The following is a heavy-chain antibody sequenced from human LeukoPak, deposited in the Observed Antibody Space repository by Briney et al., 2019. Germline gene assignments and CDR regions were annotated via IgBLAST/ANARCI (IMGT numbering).Heavy chain of an antibody. CDR1: GGSISSSSYY. CDR2: IYYSGST. CDR3: ARVLYPRYYFDY. D-gene: IGHD2-8*01. V-gene: IGHV4-39*07. Sequence: SETLSLTCTVSGGSISSSSYYWGWIRQPPGKGLEWIGSIYYSGSTYYNPSLKSRVTISVDTSKNQFSLKLSSVTAADTAVYYCARVLYPRYYFDYWGRGTLVTVSS. J-gene: IGHJ4*02.